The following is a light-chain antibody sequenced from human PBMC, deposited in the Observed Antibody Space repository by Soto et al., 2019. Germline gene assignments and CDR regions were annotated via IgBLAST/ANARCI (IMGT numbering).Light chain of an antibody. CDR2: DAS. CDR3: QQRSKRLT. Sequence: VLKQSPAPLSLSPLERVTLSCRASQTVSSYLAWYQQKPGQAPRLLIYDASNRATGTPARFSGSGSGTDFTLTISSLEPEDSAVYYCQQRSKRLTFGGGTKVDIK. J-gene: IGKJ4*01. CDR1: QTVSSY. V-gene: IGKV3-11*01.